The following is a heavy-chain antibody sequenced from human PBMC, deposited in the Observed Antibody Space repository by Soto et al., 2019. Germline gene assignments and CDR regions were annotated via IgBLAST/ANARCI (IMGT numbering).Heavy chain of an antibody. D-gene: IGHD3-22*01. Sequence: GGSLRLSCAASGFTFSSYGMHWVRQAPGKGLEWVAVIWYDGSNKYYADSVKGRFTISRDNSKNTLYLQMNTLRAEDTAVYYCARDDRTNTSHYYDTPQAMWGQGTLVTVSS. CDR1: GFTFSSYG. V-gene: IGHV3-33*01. CDR3: ARDDRTNTSHYYDTPQAM. CDR2: IWYDGSNK. J-gene: IGHJ4*02.